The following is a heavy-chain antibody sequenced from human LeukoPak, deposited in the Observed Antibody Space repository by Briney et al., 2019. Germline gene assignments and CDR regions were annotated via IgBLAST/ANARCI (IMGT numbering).Heavy chain of an antibody. D-gene: IGHD2-2*01. CDR2: ISSSSSYI. V-gene: IGHV3-21*01. CDR3: ARDGRVPAAIAYYYGMDV. Sequence: GGSLRLSCAASGFTFSSYSMNWVRQAPGKGLEWVSSISSSSSYIYYADSVKGRFTISRDNAKNSLYLQMNSLRAEDTAVYYCARDGRVPAAIAYYYGMDVWGQGTTDTVSS. J-gene: IGHJ6*02. CDR1: GFTFSSYS.